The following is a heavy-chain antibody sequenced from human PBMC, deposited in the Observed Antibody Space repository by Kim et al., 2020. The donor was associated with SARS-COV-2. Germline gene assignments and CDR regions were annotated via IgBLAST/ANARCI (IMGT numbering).Heavy chain of an antibody. Sequence: GGSLRLSCAASGFTFSSYAMHWVRQAPGKGLEWVAVISYDGSNKYYADSVKGRFTISRDNSKNTLYLQMNSLRAEDTAVYYCARVGYYYGSGSPLGDYWGQGTLVTVSS. V-gene: IGHV3-30*04. CDR3: ARVGYYYGSGSPLGDY. CDR1: GFTFSSYA. J-gene: IGHJ4*02. CDR2: ISYDGSNK. D-gene: IGHD3-10*01.